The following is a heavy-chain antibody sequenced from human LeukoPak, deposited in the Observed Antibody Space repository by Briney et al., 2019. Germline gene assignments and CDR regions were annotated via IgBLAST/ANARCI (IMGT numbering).Heavy chain of an antibody. CDR1: GGSISSYY. Sequence: SETLSLTCTVSGGSISSYYWSWIRQPPGKGLEWIGYIYYSGSTNYNPSLKSRVTISVDTSKNQFSLKLSSVTAADTAVYYCARGNILTGYLLPWGQGTLVTVSS. CDR3: ARGNILTGYLLP. D-gene: IGHD3-9*01. CDR2: IYYSGST. J-gene: IGHJ5*02. V-gene: IGHV4-59*01.